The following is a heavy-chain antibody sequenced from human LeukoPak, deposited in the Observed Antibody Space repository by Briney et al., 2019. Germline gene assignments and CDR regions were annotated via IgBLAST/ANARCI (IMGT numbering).Heavy chain of an antibody. CDR3: ATSFRGYSGYDPFDY. CDR2: IYYSGST. Sequence: SETLSLTCTVSGGSISSSSYYWGWIRQPPGKGLEWIGSIYYSGSTYYNPSLKSRVTISVDTSKNQFSLKLSSVTAADTAVYYCATSFRGYSGYDPFDYWGQGTLVTVSS. V-gene: IGHV4-39*07. J-gene: IGHJ4*02. D-gene: IGHD5-12*01. CDR1: GGSISSSSYY.